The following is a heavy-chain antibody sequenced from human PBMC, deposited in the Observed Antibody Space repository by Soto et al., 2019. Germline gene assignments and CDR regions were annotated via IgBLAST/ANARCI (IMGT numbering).Heavy chain of an antibody. CDR1: GFTFDDYT. D-gene: IGHD2-2*01. CDR3: AKDREGSSTSCYGMDV. V-gene: IGHV3-43*01. J-gene: IGHJ6*02. CDR2: ISWDGGST. Sequence: GGSLRLSCAASGFTFDDYTMHWVRQAPGKGLEWVSLISWDGGSTYYADSVKGRFTISRDNSKNSLYLQMNSLRTEDTALYYCAKDREGSSTSCYGMDVWGQGTTVTVSS.